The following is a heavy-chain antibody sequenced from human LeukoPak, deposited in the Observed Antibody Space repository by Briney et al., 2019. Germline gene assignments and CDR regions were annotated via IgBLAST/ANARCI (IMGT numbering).Heavy chain of an antibody. CDR2: FDPEDGET. D-gene: IGHD2-21*02. J-gene: IGHJ5*02. CDR1: GYTLTELS. CDR3: ARRYCGGDCSPRGLNWFDP. V-gene: IGHV1-24*01. Sequence: ASVKVSCKVSGYTLTELSMHWVRQAPGKGLEWMGGFDPEDGETIYAQKLQGRVTMTRDTSTSTVYMELSSLRSEDTAVYYCARRYCGGDCSPRGLNWFDPWGQGTLVTVSS.